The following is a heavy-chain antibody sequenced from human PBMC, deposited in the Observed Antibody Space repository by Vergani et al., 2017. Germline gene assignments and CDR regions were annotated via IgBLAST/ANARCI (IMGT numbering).Heavy chain of an antibody. D-gene: IGHD3-16*01. J-gene: IGHJ6*03. CDR3: ARATYDYDLHYYYYMDV. Sequence: EVQLLESGGGLVQPGGSLRLSCAASGFTFSSYAMSWVRQAPGKGLEWVSAISGSGGSTYYADSVKGRFTISRDNSKNTLYLQMNSLRAEDTAVYYCARATYDYDLHYYYYMDVWGKGTTVTVSS. CDR1: GFTFSSYA. V-gene: IGHV3-23*01. CDR2: ISGSGGST.